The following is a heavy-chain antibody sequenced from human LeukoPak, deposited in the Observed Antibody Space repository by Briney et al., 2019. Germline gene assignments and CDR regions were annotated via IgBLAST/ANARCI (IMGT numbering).Heavy chain of an antibody. CDR3: VKDSEMAPKWGALDY. CDR1: GLTFSIYG. Sequence: PGGSLRLSCSASGLTFSIYGFYWVRQAPGKGLEYVSAINSDGHRTYYADSVKGRFTISRDNSKDTLYLQMSSLRAEDTAVYYCVKDSEMAPKWGALDYWGQGTLVTVSS. CDR2: INSDGHRT. J-gene: IGHJ4*02. D-gene: IGHD5-24*01. V-gene: IGHV3-64D*06.